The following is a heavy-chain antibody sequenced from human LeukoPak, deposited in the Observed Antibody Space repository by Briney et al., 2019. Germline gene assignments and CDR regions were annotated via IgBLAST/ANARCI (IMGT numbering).Heavy chain of an antibody. CDR2: IFSGGST. CDR3: ARDISSGYYDAFDI. V-gene: IGHV3-66*01. Sequence: GGSLRLSCAVSGFTVSSNYMSWVRQAPGKGLEWVSVIFSGGSTYYADSVKGRFTISRDNSKNTLYLQMNSLRAEDTAVYYCARDISSGYYDAFDIWGQGTMVTVSS. D-gene: IGHD3-22*01. J-gene: IGHJ3*02. CDR1: GFTVSSNY.